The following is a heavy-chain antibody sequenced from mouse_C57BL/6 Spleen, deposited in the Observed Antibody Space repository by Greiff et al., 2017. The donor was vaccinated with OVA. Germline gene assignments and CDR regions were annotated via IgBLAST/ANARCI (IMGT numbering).Heavy chain of an antibody. J-gene: IGHJ2*01. CDR3: ARSWDGYYFDY. CDR1: GYSITSGYY. Sequence: EVKLQESGPGLVKPSQSLSLTCSVTGYSITSGYYWNWIRQFPGNKLEWMGYISYDGSNNYNPSLKNRISITRDTSKNQFFLKLNSVTTEDTATYYCARSWDGYYFDYWGQGTTLTVSS. D-gene: IGHD4-1*01. V-gene: IGHV3-6*01. CDR2: ISYDGSN.